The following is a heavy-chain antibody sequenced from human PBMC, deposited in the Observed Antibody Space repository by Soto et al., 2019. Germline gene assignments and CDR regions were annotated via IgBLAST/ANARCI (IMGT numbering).Heavy chain of an antibody. CDR3: ARDPAALYVWGSYRRDYFDY. Sequence: QVQLVESGGGVVQPGRSLRLSSAASGFTFSSYAMHWVRQAPGKGLEWVAVISYDGSNKYYADSVKGRFTISRDNSKNTLYLQMNSLRAEDTAVYYCARDPAALYVWGSYRRDYFDYWGQGTLVTVSS. D-gene: IGHD3-16*02. J-gene: IGHJ4*02. CDR1: GFTFSSYA. CDR2: ISYDGSNK. V-gene: IGHV3-30-3*01.